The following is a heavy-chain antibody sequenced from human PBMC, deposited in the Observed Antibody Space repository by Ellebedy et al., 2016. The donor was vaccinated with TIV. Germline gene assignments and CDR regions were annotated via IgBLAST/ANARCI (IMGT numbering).Heavy chain of an antibody. V-gene: IGHV4-34*01. Sequence: MPSETLSLTCAVYGGSLSGDHWSWIRQSPGKGLEWIGEINDSGSTNYNPPLKSRISISVDTSKNQFSLNLNSVTAADTAIYYCARGAFIWGQGTKVPVSS. CDR1: GGSLSGDH. J-gene: IGHJ3*02. CDR2: INDSGST. CDR3: ARGAFI.